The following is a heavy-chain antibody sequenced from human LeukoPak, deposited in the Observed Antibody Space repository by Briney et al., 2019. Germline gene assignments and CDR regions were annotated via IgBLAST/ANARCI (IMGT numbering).Heavy chain of an antibody. J-gene: IGHJ1*01. D-gene: IGHD6-19*01. CDR3: ARSLSGWRHEYFQH. CDR1: GYTFTSYA. CDR2: INAGNGNT. V-gene: IGHV1-3*01. Sequence: ASVKVSCKASGYTFTSYAMHWVRQAPGQRLEWMGWINAGNGNTKYSQKFQGRVTITRDTSASTAYMELSSLRSEDTAVYYCARSLSGWRHEYFQHWGRGTLVTVSS.